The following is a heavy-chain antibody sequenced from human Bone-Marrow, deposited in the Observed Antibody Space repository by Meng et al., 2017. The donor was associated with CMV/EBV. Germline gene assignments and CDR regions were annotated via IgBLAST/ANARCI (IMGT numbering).Heavy chain of an antibody. CDR3: AKSGQLKAGDYFDY. CDR2: IRYDGSNK. D-gene: IGHD5-18*01. J-gene: IGHJ4*02. Sequence: GGSLRLSCAASGFTFSSYGMHWVRQAPGKGLEWVAFIRYDGSNKYYADSVKGRFTVSRDNSKNTLYLQMNSLRAEDTAVYYCAKSGQLKAGDYFDYWGQGTLVTVSS. V-gene: IGHV3-30*02. CDR1: GFTFSSYG.